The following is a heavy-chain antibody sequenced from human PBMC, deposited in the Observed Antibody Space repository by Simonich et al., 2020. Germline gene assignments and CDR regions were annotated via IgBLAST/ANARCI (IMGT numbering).Heavy chain of an antibody. J-gene: IGHJ3*02. D-gene: IGHD1-1*01. CDR1: GYSVTRYW. CDR2: NYPVDSGT. V-gene: IGHV5-51*01. Sequence: EVQLVQSGAEVKKPGESLKISCKGFGYSVTRYWIGWVRQRSGKSLGWMGINYPVDSGTRYSPSCPVHVTISTDKSISTAYLQWSSLKAADTAMYYCARQLNDFDIWGQGTMVTVSS. CDR3: ARQLNDFDI.